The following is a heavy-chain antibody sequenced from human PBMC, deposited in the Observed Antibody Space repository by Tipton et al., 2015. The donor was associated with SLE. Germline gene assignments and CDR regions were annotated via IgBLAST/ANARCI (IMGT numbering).Heavy chain of an antibody. V-gene: IGHV4-34*01. D-gene: IGHD6-13*01. CDR3: ARVSGGIAYMDV. J-gene: IGHJ6*03. CDR2: IDHFGNT. CDR1: CGSFSGYS. Sequence: GLVKPSETLSLTCAVYCGSFSGYSWSWIRQPPGKGLEWIGEIDHFGNTNYNPSLKSRVTVSVDTSKNQFSLKLSSVTAADTAVYYCARVSGGIAYMDVWGKGTTVTFSS.